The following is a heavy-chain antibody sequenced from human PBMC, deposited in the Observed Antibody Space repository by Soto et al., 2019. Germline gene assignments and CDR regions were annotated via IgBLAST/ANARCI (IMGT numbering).Heavy chain of an antibody. J-gene: IGHJ1*01. Sequence: ASVKVSCKASGYTFTSYGISWVRQAPGQGLEWVGWISAYNGNTNYAQKLQGRVTMTTDTSTSTAYMELRSLRSDDTAVYYCARDFVARYSSSCYPTYFQHWGQGTLVTVSS. CDR1: GYTFTSYG. D-gene: IGHD6-13*01. CDR3: ARDFVARYSSSCYPTYFQH. V-gene: IGHV1-18*01. CDR2: ISAYNGNT.